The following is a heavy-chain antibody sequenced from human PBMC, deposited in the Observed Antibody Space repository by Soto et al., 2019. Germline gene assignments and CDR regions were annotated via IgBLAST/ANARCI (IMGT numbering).Heavy chain of an antibody. V-gene: IGHV3-48*01. Sequence: GGSLRLSCAASGFTFSSYSMNWVRQAPGKGLEWVSYISSSSSTIYYADSVKGRFTISRDNAKNSLYLQMNSLRAEDTAVYYCARAYGDYSANWFGPWGQGTLVTVSS. CDR3: ARAYGDYSANWFGP. CDR2: ISSSSSTI. D-gene: IGHD4-17*01. CDR1: GFTFSSYS. J-gene: IGHJ5*02.